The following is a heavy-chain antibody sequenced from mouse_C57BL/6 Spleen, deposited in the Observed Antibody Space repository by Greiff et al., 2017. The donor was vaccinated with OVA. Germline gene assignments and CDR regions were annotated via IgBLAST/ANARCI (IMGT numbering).Heavy chain of an antibody. Sequence: DVKLQESGAELVRPGASVKLSCTASGFNIKDDYMHWVKQRPEQGLEWIGWIDPENGDTEYASKFQGKATITADTSSNTAYLQLSSLTSEDTAVYYCTTSGDSKYFDVWGTGTTVTVSS. CDR2: IDPENGDT. CDR1: GFNIKDDY. CDR3: TTSGDSKYFDV. V-gene: IGHV14-4*01. J-gene: IGHJ1*03. D-gene: IGHD3-1*01.